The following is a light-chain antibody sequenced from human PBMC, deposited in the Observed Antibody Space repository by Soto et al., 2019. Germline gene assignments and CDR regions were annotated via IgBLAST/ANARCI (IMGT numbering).Light chain of an antibody. CDR3: QTWGTGRGV. V-gene: IGLV4-69*01. J-gene: IGLJ2*01. CDR1: SGHSSYA. CDR2: LNSDGSH. Sequence: QPVLTQSPSASASLGASVKLTCTLSSGHSSYAIAWHQQQPEKGPRYLMKLNSDGSHSKGDVIPDRFSGSSSGAERYLTISSLQSEDEADYYCQTWGTGRGVFGGGTKLTVL.